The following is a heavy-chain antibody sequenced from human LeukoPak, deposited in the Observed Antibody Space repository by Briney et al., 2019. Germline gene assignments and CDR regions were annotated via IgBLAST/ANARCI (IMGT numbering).Heavy chain of an antibody. CDR1: GFTVSSNY. Sequence: GGSLRLSCAASGFTVSSNYMSWVRQAPGKGLEWVSVIYSGGSTYYADSVKGRFTISRDNSKNTLYLQMNSLRAEDTAVYYCARATSPYGSGSYYNYYYYYYYMDVWGKGTTVTISS. CDR3: ARATSPYGSGSYYNYYYYYYYMDV. V-gene: IGHV3-66*01. CDR2: IYSGGST. D-gene: IGHD3-10*01. J-gene: IGHJ6*03.